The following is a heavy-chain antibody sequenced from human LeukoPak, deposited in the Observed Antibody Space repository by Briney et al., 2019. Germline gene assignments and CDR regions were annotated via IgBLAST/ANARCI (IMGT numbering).Heavy chain of an antibody. CDR3: ATFSRNCGNYFDY. D-gene: IGHD1-7*01. V-gene: IGHV3-23*01. CDR1: GFTFSSYA. Sequence: PGGSLRLSCAASGFTFSSYAMSWVRQAPGKGLEWVSAISGSGGSTYYADSVKGRFTISRDNSKNTLYLQMNSLRAEDTAVYYCATFSRNCGNYFDYWGQGTLVTVSS. J-gene: IGHJ4*02. CDR2: ISGSGGST.